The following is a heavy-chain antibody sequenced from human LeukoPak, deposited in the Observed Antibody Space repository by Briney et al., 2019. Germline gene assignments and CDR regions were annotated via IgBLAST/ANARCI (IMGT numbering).Heavy chain of an antibody. V-gene: IGHV1-2*02. CDR3: ARVGTGYCSGGSCSNWFDP. J-gene: IGHJ5*02. Sequence: GASVKVSCKASGYTFTGYYMHWVRQAPGQGLEWMGWINPNSGGTNYAQKFQGRVTMTRDTSISTAYMELSRLRSDDTAVYYCARVGTGYCSGGSCSNWFDPWGQGTLVTVSS. CDR1: GYTFTGYY. CDR2: INPNSGGT. D-gene: IGHD2-15*01.